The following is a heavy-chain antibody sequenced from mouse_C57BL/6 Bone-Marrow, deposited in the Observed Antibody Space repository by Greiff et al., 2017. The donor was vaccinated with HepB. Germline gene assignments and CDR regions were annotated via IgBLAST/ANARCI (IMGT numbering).Heavy chain of an antibody. J-gene: IGHJ1*03. CDR2: ISSGSSTI. D-gene: IGHD1-1*01. Sequence: EVMLVESGGGLVKPGRSLKLSCAVSGFTLSDYGMHWVRQAPEKGLEWVAYISSGSSTIYYADIVKGRFTISSDNAKNTLFLQMTSLRSEDTAMYYCARDYGSSYDWYFDVWGTGTTVTVSS. CDR3: ARDYGSSYDWYFDV. V-gene: IGHV5-17*01. CDR1: GFTLSDYG.